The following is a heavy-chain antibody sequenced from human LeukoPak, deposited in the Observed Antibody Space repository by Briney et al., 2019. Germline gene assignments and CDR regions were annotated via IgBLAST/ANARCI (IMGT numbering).Heavy chain of an antibody. V-gene: IGHV4-59*01. Sequence: SSETLSLTCTVSGGSMNSYYGSWIRQSPGKGLEWIGSISYSGSTNYNPSLKSRVTISVDTSKNQVSLKLSSVTAADTAIYYCAGDLGYSNAWHYWGQGTLVTVSS. D-gene: IGHD6-19*01. CDR2: ISYSGST. CDR1: GGSMNSYY. CDR3: AGDLGYSNAWHY. J-gene: IGHJ4*02.